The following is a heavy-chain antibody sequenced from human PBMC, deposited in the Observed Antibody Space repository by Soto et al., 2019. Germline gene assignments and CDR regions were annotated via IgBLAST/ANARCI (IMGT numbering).Heavy chain of an antibody. CDR3: ARDRRGYYDILTGPGDAFDI. Sequence: EVQLVESGGGLVQPGGSLRLSCAASGFTVSSNYMSWVRQAPGKGLEWVSVIYSGGSTYYADSVKGRFPISRDNSKNTLYLQMNSLRAEDTAVYYCARDRRGYYDILTGPGDAFDIWGQGTMVTVSS. V-gene: IGHV3-66*01. CDR2: IYSGGST. CDR1: GFTVSSNY. D-gene: IGHD3-9*01. J-gene: IGHJ3*02.